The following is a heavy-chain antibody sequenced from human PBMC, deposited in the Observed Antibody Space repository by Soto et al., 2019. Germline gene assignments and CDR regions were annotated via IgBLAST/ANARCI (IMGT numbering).Heavy chain of an antibody. CDR1: GFTFSTYW. CDR3: AREAQGAPPKDGSGHWLGYFDL. D-gene: IGHD6-19*01. CDR2: IQQDGGDK. Sequence: EVQLVESGGGLVQPGGSLRLSCAASGFTFSTYWMSWLRQAPGKGLEWVANIQQDGGDKYHVDSVKGRFTISRDNAKNTLYVQMSSLRTEDTAVYYCAREAQGAPPKDGSGHWLGYFDLWGRGTLVTVSS. J-gene: IGHJ2*01. V-gene: IGHV3-7*05.